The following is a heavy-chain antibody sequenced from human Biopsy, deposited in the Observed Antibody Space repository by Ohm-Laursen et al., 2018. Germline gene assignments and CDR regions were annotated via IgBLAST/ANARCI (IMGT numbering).Heavy chain of an antibody. D-gene: IGHD3-16*01. J-gene: IGHJ6*02. Sequence: SDTLSLTCPVSGGSISNYFWTWIRQPPGKGLDWIGYFRFEDRTSYNSSLESRVTISADTSKNQFSLRLSSVSAADTAVYFCARALDYYDPYYYYAMDVWGQGTSVTVSS. CDR1: GGSISNYF. CDR3: ARALDYYDPYYYYAMDV. CDR2: FRFEDRT. V-gene: IGHV4-59*12.